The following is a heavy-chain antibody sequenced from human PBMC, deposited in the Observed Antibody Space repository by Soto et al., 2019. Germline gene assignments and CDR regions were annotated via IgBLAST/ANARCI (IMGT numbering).Heavy chain of an antibody. CDR1: GGSISSGGYY. D-gene: IGHD4-17*01. Sequence: QVQLQESGPGLVKPSQTLSLTCTVSGGSISSGGYYWSWIRQHPGKGLEWIGYIYYSGSTYYNPSLKSRVTISVDTSKNQCSLKLSSVTAADTAVYYCARDLYCGDYDPWFDPWGQGTLVTVSS. J-gene: IGHJ5*02. CDR3: ARDLYCGDYDPWFDP. CDR2: IYYSGST. V-gene: IGHV4-31*03.